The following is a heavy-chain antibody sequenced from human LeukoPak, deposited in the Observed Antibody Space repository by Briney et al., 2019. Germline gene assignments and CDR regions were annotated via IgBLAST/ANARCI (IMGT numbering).Heavy chain of an antibody. CDR1: GGSISSYY. J-gene: IGHJ2*01. V-gene: IGHV4-59*08. CDR2: IYYSGST. CDR3: ARHRREGYSYGPGYFDL. D-gene: IGHD5-18*01. Sequence: TSETLSLTCTVSGGSISSYYWSWIRQPPGQALECVGFIYYSGSTNYNPSLKSRVTISVDTSTNQFSKKLSSVTAADTAVDYCARHRREGYSYGPGYFDLWGRGTLVTVSS.